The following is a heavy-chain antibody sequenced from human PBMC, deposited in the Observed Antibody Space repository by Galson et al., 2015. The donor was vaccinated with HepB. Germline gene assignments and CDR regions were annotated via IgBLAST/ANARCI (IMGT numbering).Heavy chain of an antibody. V-gene: IGHV4-59*01. CDR3: ASLSPDRRFDY. CDR1: GGSISSYY. J-gene: IGHJ4*02. D-gene: IGHD2/OR15-2a*01. Sequence: LTCTVSGGSISSYYWSWIRQPPGKGLEWIGYIYYSGSTNYNPSLKSRVTISVDTSKNQFSLKLSSVTAADTAVYYCASLSPDRRFDYWGQGTLVTVSS. CDR2: IYYSGST.